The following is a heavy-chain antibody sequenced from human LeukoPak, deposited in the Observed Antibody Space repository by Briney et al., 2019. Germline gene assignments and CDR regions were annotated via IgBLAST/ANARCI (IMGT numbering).Heavy chain of an antibody. D-gene: IGHD2-2*01. V-gene: IGHV3-30*02. Sequence: PGGSLRLSCAPSGVTFNNYGMHWVRQAPGKGLEWVAFIRDDGSIKYYADSVKGRFTISRDNSKNTLSLQMNSLRAEDTAVYYCAKDRGRRIVVVPATKWGTFDYWGQGTLVTVSS. J-gene: IGHJ4*02. CDR2: IRDDGSIK. CDR1: GVTFNNYG. CDR3: AKDRGRRIVVVPATKWGTFDY.